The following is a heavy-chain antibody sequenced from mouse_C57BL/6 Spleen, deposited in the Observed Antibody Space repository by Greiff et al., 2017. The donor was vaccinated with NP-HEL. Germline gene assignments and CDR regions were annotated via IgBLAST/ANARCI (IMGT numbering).Heavy chain of an antibody. CDR1: GYTFTNYW. CDR2: IYPGGGYT. D-gene: IGHD1-1*01. J-gene: IGHJ4*01. CDR3: ARYGSSYGAMDY. Sequence: QVQLKESGAELVRPGTSVKMSCKASGYTFTNYWIGWAKQRPGHGLEWIGDIYPGGGYTNYNEKFKGKATLTADKSSSTAYMQFSSLTSEDSAIYYCARYGSSYGAMDYWGQGTSVTVSS. V-gene: IGHV1-63*01.